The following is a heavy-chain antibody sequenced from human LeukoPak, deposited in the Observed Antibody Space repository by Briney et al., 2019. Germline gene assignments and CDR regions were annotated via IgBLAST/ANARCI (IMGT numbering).Heavy chain of an antibody. CDR3: ARGVVRYSYANDAFDI. CDR2: ISAYNGNT. J-gene: IGHJ3*02. CDR1: GYTFTSYG. Sequence: ASVKVSCKASGYTFTSYGISWVRQAPGQGLEWMGWISAYNGNTNYAQKLQGRVTMTTDTSTSTAYMELRSLRSDDTAVYYCARGVVRYSYANDAFDIWGQGTMVTVSS. D-gene: IGHD5-18*01. V-gene: IGHV1-18*01.